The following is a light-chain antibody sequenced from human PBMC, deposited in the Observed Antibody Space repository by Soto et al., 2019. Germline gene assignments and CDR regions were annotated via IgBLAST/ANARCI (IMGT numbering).Light chain of an antibody. J-gene: IGLJ1*01. V-gene: IGLV2-14*01. CDR2: DVS. Sequence: QSVLTQPASVSGSPGQSITISCTGTSSDIGGHSSVSWYQQRPGEDPKLMIYDVSNRPSGVSNRFSGSKSGNTASLTISGLQADDEADYYCFSYIVTRAYVFGTGTKVTVL. CDR1: SSDIGGHSS. CDR3: FSYIVTRAYV.